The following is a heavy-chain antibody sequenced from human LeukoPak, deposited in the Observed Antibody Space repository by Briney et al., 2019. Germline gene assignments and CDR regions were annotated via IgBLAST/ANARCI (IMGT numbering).Heavy chain of an antibody. CDR3: ARENVVVVPATGPFDI. V-gene: IGHV1-18*01. Sequence: ASVKVSCKASGYTFTSYGISWVRQAPGQGLEWMGWISAYNGNTNYAQKLQGRVTMTTDTSTSTAYMELRSLRSDDTAVYYCARENVVVVPATGPFDIWGQGTMVTVSS. J-gene: IGHJ3*02. CDR1: GYTFTSYG. CDR2: ISAYNGNT. D-gene: IGHD2-15*01.